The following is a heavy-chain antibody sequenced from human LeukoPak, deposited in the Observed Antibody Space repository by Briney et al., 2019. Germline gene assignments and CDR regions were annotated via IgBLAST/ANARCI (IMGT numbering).Heavy chain of an antibody. D-gene: IGHD6-19*01. J-gene: IGHJ5*02. Sequence: GASVKVSCKASGYTFTGYYMHWVRQAPGQGLEWMGWINPNSGGTNYAQKFQGRVTMTRDTSISTAYMELSRLRSDDTAVYYCARDRDSSGWYGGRVWFDPWGQGTLVTVSS. CDR3: ARDRDSSGWYGGRVWFDP. CDR1: GYTFTGYY. V-gene: IGHV1-2*02. CDR2: INPNSGGT.